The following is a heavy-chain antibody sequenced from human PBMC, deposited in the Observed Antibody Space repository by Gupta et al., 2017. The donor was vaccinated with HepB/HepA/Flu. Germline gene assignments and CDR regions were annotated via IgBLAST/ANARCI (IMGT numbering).Heavy chain of an antibody. CDR2: IIPVLNTA. V-gene: IGHV1-69*06. Sequence: QVPLVQSGAEVKKPGSSVKVSCKASGGTFNNVAISWGRQAPGQGLEWMGGIIPVLNTASYAQKSQCRVTITADKSTSTAYMELRSLRSDDTAMYYCARSYCGGDCYSESGSFGPWGQGSLVTVSS. CDR3: ARSYCGGDCYSESGSFGP. D-gene: IGHD2-21*01. J-gene: IGHJ5*02. CDR1: GGTFNNVA.